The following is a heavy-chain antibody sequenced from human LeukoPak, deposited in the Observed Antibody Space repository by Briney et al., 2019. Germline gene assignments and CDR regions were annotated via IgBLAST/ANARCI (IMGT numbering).Heavy chain of an antibody. J-gene: IGHJ3*01. CDR3: VRSGAPKEFSPSGSYYSALGAFDF. CDR2: INHRGST. D-gene: IGHD3-10*01. V-gene: IGHV4-34*01. CDR1: DGSFSGYY. Sequence: PSETLSLTCAVYDGSFSGYYWSWIRQPPGKGLEWIGEINHRGSTNYNPSLKSRVTISVDTSKNQFSLNLSSATAADTAVYYCVRSGAPKEFSPSGSYYSALGAFDFWGQGTMVTVSS.